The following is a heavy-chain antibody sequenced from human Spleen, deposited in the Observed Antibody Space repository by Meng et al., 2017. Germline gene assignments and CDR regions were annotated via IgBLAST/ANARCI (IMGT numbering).Heavy chain of an antibody. CDR3: ASRYDSTANYYYFYGLDV. Sequence: SETLSLTCTVSGGSISSSSYYWGWIRQPPGKGLEWIGSIYYSGSTYYNPSLKSRVTISVDMSKIQFSLKLSSVTAADTAVYYCASRYDSTANYYYFYGLDVWGQGTTVTVSS. CDR2: IYYSGST. D-gene: IGHD3-22*01. V-gene: IGHV4-39*07. J-gene: IGHJ6*02. CDR1: GGSISSSSYY.